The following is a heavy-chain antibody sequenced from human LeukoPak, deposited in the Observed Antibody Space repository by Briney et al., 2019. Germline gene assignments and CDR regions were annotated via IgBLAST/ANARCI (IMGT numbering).Heavy chain of an antibody. J-gene: IGHJ4*02. CDR2: LQYDGNEI. CDR3: VSEERAVKDS. Sequence: GGSLRLSCAASGLVFSRSGMHWVRQAPGKGLEWVAFLQYDGNEIYYAESVKGRFTISRGNSKNTLYLQMSSLRSDDTAVYYCVSEERAVKDSWGQGALVSVSS. CDR1: GLVFSRSG. D-gene: IGHD3-10*01. V-gene: IGHV3-30*02.